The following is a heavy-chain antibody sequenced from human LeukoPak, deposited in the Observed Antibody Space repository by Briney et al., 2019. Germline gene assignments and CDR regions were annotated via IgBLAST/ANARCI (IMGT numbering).Heavy chain of an antibody. CDR1: GYTFTSYG. CDR3: ARDGPRGYFQH. J-gene: IGHJ1*01. Sequence: ASVKVSCNTSGYTFTSYGISWVRQAPGQGLEYMGWINTYNGHTNYARKLQGRVTVTTDTSTSTAYLELRSLRSDDTAVYYCARDGPRGYFQHWGQGTLITVSS. D-gene: IGHD1-14*01. CDR2: INTYNGHT. V-gene: IGHV1-18*01.